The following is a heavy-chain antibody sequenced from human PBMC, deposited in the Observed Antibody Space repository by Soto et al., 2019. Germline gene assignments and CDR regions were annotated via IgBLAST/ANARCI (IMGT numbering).Heavy chain of an antibody. CDR1: GYTFTSYA. Sequence: ASVKVSCKASGYTFTSYARHWVRQAPGQRLEWMGWINAGNGNTKYSQKFQGRVTITRDTSASTAYMELSSLRSEDTAVYYCATQLLGNWFDPWGQGTLVTVSS. CDR2: INAGNGNT. V-gene: IGHV1-3*01. D-gene: IGHD2-8*02. CDR3: ATQLLGNWFDP. J-gene: IGHJ5*02.